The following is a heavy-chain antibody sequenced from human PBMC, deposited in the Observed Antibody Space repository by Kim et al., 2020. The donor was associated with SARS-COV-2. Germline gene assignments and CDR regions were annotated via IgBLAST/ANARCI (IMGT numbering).Heavy chain of an antibody. CDR2: ISWNSGSI. CDR3: AKDMRSSWSGYIPPYYYYGMDF. CDR1: GFTFDDYA. V-gene: IGHV3-9*01. J-gene: IGHJ6*02. D-gene: IGHD3-3*01. Sequence: GGSLRLSCAASGFTFDDYAMHWVRQAPGKGLEWVSGISWNSGSIGYADSVKGRFTISRDNAKNSLYLQMNSLRAEDTALYYCAKDMRSSWSGYIPPYYYYGMDFWGHGNTVTVSS.